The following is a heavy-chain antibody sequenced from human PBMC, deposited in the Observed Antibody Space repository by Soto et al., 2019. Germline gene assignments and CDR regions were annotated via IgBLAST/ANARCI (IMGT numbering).Heavy chain of an antibody. J-gene: IGHJ4*02. CDR1: GYSISSSNW. Sequence: SETLSLTCAVSGYSISSSNWWGWIRQPPGKGMEWNGYIYYSGTTYYNPSLKSRDTISEDTSKNLFSLKLTSVTAVDTAVYYCARREIQGPIDYWGQGTLVTVS. CDR2: IYYSGTT. CDR3: ARREIQGPIDY. D-gene: IGHD1-26*01. V-gene: IGHV4-28*01.